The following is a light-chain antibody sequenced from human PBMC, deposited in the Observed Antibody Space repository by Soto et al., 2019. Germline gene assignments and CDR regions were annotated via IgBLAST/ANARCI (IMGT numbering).Light chain of an antibody. J-gene: IGKJ3*01. V-gene: IGKV1-33*01. CDR1: QDIKNS. CDR3: QKFDDFPPFT. Sequence: DIQMTQSPSSLSASVGDRVTITCQASQDIKNSLNWYQQKPGKAPKLLIYGASNLETGVPSRFRGSRSGTDFTFTIISLQPEDIATYYCQKFDDFPPFTFGPGTRVDIK. CDR2: GAS.